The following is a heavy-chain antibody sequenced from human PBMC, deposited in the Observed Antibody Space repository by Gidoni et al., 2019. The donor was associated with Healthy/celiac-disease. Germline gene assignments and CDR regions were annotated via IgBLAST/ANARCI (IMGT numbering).Heavy chain of an antibody. D-gene: IGHD3-22*01. CDR2: ISYDGSNK. V-gene: IGHV3-30-3*01. CDR3: AREMQNYYDSIHYFDY. J-gene: IGHJ4*02. CDR1: GFTFSSYA. Sequence: QVQLVESGGGVVQPGRSLRLSCAASGFTFSSYAMHWVRQAPGKGLEWVAVISYDGSNKYYADSVKGRFTISRDNSKNTLYLQMNSLRAEDTAVYYCAREMQNYYDSIHYFDYWGQGTLVTVSS.